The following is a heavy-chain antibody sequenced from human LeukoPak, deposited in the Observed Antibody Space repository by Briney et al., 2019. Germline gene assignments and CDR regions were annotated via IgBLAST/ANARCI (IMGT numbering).Heavy chain of an antibody. J-gene: IGHJ2*01. CDR1: GYSFTSYW. Sequence: GGSLKISWEASGYSFTSYWIAWVRQMPGKGLELMGSIYPSDSDTTYSPSFEGRVTFSVDKSTNTAYLQWSSLEASDTAMYYCARPHSLIYFDLWGPGTLVTVSS. D-gene: IGHD2/OR15-2a*01. CDR3: ARPHSLIYFDL. CDR2: IYPSDSDT. V-gene: IGHV5-51*01.